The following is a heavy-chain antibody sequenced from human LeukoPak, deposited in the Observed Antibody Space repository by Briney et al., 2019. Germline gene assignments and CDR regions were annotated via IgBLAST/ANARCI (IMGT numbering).Heavy chain of an antibody. CDR1: GGSISSYY. CDR2: IYYSGST. V-gene: IGHV4-59*01. Sequence: SETLSLTCTVSGGSISSYYWSWIRQPPGKGLEWIGYIYYSGSTNNNPSLKSRVTISVDTSKNQFSLKLSSVTAADTAVYYCARDSGTTSDAFDIWGQGTMVTVSS. J-gene: IGHJ3*02. CDR3: ARDSGTTSDAFDI. D-gene: IGHD1-7*01.